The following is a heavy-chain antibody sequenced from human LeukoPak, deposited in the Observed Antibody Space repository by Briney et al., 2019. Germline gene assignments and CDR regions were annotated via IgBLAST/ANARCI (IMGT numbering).Heavy chain of an antibody. Sequence: GGSLRLSCAASGFTFSSYAMSWVRQAPGKGLEWVANIKQDGSEKYYVDSVKGRFTISRDNAKNSLYLQMNSLRAEDTAVYYCARDLYGGYDYWGQGTLVTVSS. CDR2: IKQDGSEK. J-gene: IGHJ4*02. CDR1: GFTFSSYA. V-gene: IGHV3-7*03. D-gene: IGHD5-12*01. CDR3: ARDLYGGYDY.